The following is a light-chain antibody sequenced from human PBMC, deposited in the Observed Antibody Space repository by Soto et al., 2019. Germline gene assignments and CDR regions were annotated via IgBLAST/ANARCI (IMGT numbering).Light chain of an antibody. CDR3: QQHSHWPPWT. CDR1: QSINNK. Sequence: EIVMTQSPATLSVSPGERVTLSCRASQSINNKVAWYQQKPGQAPRLLIYGASTRATGISARFSGSGSGTEFTLTISSLQSEDFAVYYCQQHSHWPPWTFGQGTKVDIK. CDR2: GAS. V-gene: IGKV3-15*01. J-gene: IGKJ1*01.